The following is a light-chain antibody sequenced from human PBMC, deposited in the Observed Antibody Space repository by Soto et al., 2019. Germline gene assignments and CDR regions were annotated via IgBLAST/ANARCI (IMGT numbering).Light chain of an antibody. CDR1: QSVSSSE. J-gene: IGKJ1*01. CDR3: QQYYSSPRT. V-gene: IGKV3-20*01. CDR2: GAS. Sequence: EIVLTQSPDTVSLSPGEGATLSCRASQSVSSSELAWYQQKPGQVPRLLIYGASRRATGVSDRFSGSGSGTDFSLNISRLEPEDFAVYYCQQYYSSPRTFGQGTKVEIK.